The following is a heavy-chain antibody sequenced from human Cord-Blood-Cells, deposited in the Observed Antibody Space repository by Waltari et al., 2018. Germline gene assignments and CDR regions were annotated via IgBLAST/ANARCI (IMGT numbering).Heavy chain of an antibody. J-gene: IGHJ4*02. V-gene: IGHV3-30*04. CDR1: GFTFSSYA. CDR3: ARDRGGIAAAGPFDY. CDR2: ISYDGSNK. D-gene: IGHD6-13*01. Sequence: QVQLVESGGVVVQPGRSLRLSCAASGFTFSSYAMHWVRQAPGKGLEWVAVISYDGSNKYYADSVKGRFTISRDNSKNTLYLQMNSLRAEDTAVYYCARDRGGIAAAGPFDYWGQGTLVTVSS.